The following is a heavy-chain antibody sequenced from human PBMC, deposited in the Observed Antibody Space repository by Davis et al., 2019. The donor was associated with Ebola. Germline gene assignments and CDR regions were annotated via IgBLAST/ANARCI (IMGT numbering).Heavy chain of an antibody. CDR1: GFTFSSSW. V-gene: IGHV3-23*01. CDR2: LGTSADT. CDR3: VKDTSNIWFDV. D-gene: IGHD2/OR15-2a*01. J-gene: IGHJ3*01. Sequence: GESLKISCAASGFTFSSSWMSWVRQAPGKGLEWVSTLGTSADTYYADSVKGRFTISRDNSKNTLHLQMNSLRVEDTAIYYCVKDTSNIWFDVWGQGTLVTVSS.